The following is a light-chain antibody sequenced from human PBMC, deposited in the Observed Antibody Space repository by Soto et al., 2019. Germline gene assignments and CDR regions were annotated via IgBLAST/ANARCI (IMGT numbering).Light chain of an antibody. J-gene: IGKJ5*01. CDR3: QQYGSSPPT. CDR2: GAS. Sequence: EIVLPQSPGTLSLSPGERATLSCGASQSVSSSYLAWYQQKPGQAPRLLIYGASSRATGVPDRFSGSGSGTDFTLTISRLEPEDFAVYYCQQYGSSPPTFGQGTRLEIK. CDR1: QSVSSSY. V-gene: IGKV3-20*01.